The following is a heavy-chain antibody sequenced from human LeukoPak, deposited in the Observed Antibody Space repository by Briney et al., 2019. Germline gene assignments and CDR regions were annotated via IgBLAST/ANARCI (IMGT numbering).Heavy chain of an antibody. CDR1: GGSISSYY. V-gene: IGHV4-4*09. Sequence: SETLSLTCTVSGGSISSYYWSWIRQPPGKGLEWIGYIYTSGSTNYNPSPKSRVTISVDTSKNQFSLKLSSVTAADTAVYYCARRGFGAAAWFDPWGQGTLVTVSS. J-gene: IGHJ5*02. CDR3: ARRGFGAAAWFDP. CDR2: IYTSGST. D-gene: IGHD6-25*01.